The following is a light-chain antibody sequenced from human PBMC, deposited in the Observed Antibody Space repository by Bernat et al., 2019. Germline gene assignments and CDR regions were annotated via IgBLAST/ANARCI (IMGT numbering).Light chain of an antibody. CDR1: NIGSKS. CDR3: QVWDSSSDQQM. V-gene: IGLV3-21*03. CDR2: DDN. J-gene: IGLJ3*02. Sequence: SYVLTQPPSVSVAPGKTAAITCGGNNIGSKSVHWYQQKPGQAPVVVVYDDNDRPSGIPERFSGSNSGNTATLTIRRVEAGDEADYYCQVWDSSSDQQMFGGGTKLTVL.